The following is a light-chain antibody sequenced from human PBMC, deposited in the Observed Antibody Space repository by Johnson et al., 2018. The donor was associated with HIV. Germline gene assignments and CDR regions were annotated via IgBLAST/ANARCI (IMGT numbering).Light chain of an antibody. Sequence: QSVLTQPPSVSAAPGQTVTISCYGSSSNIGNNYVSWYQQVPGTAPKLLIYDNNRRPSGIPDRFSGSKSGTSATLGITGLQTGDEADYYCGTWDSSLRVGFFGTGTKVTVL. CDR3: GTWDSSLRVGF. J-gene: IGLJ1*01. CDR2: DNN. CDR1: SSNIGNNY. V-gene: IGLV1-51*01.